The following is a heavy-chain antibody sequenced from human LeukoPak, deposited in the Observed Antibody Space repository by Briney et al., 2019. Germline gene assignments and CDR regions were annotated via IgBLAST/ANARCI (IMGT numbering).Heavy chain of an antibody. CDR3: TRGGNGWFFDY. V-gene: IGHV1-18*01. D-gene: IGHD6-19*01. CDR2: ISGYNGNT. J-gene: IGHJ4*02. Sequence: ASVKVSCKASDYTFTNYGISWVRQAPGQGLEWVAWISGYNGNTNYAQKLQGRVTMTTDTSTSTAHMELRSLRSDDTAVYYCTRGGNGWFFDYWGQGTLVTVSS. CDR1: DYTFTNYG.